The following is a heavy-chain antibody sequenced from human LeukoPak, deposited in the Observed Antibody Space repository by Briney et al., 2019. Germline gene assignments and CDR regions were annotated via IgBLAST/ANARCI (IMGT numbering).Heavy chain of an antibody. CDR1: GFTFDDYA. D-gene: IGHD6-13*01. CDR3: ARAPVRIAAAGTGGYFDY. Sequence: GRSLRLSCAASGFTFDDYAMHWVRQAPGKGLEWVSGISWNSGSIGYADSVKGRFTISRDNSKNTLYLQMNSLRAEDTAVYYCARAPVRIAAAGTGGYFDYWGQGTLVTVSS. CDR2: ISWNSGSI. V-gene: IGHV3-9*01. J-gene: IGHJ4*02.